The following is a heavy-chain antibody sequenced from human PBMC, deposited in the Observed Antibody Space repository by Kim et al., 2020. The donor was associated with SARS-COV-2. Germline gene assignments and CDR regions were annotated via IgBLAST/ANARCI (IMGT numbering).Heavy chain of an antibody. V-gene: IGHV4-38-2*02. CDR1: GYSISSGYY. Sequence: SETLSLTCTVSGYSISSGYYWGWIRQPPGKGLEWIGSIYHSGSTYYNPSLKSRVTISVDTSKNQFSLKLSSVTAADTAVYYCARDPDGYNHRYFDYWGQGPLVTVSS. CDR2: IYHSGST. J-gene: IGHJ4*02. CDR3: ARDPDGYNHRYFDY. D-gene: IGHD5-12*01.